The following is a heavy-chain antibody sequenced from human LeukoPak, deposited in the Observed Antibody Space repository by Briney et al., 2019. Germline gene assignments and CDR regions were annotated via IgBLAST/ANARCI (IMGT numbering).Heavy chain of an antibody. CDR3: AKDSFAPNYDTYRTGYFDY. Sequence: QPGGSLRLSCAASGFTFNNYGMHWVRQAPGKGLEWVSIISYDGSNKYYADSVEGRFTISRDNSKNTLYLQMNSLTAEDTAVYYCAKDSFAPNYDTYRTGYFDYGGQGTLVTVSS. CDR2: ISYDGSNK. V-gene: IGHV3-30*18. D-gene: IGHD1-7*01. CDR1: GFTFNNYG. J-gene: IGHJ4*02.